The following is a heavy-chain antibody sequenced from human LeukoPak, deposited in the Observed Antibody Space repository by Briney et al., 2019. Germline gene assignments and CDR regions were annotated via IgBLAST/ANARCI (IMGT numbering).Heavy chain of an antibody. V-gene: IGHV1-18*01. CDR2: ISAYNGNT. CDR1: GYTFTSYG. D-gene: IGHD2-2*01. Sequence: GASVKVSCKASGYTFTSYGISWVRQAPGQGLEWMGWISAYNGNTNYAQKLQGRVTMTTDTYTSTAYMELRSLRSDDTAVYYCARDLGDIVVVPAAILNYYYYYYMDVWGKGTTVTVSS. J-gene: IGHJ6*03. CDR3: ARDLGDIVVVPAAILNYYYYYYMDV.